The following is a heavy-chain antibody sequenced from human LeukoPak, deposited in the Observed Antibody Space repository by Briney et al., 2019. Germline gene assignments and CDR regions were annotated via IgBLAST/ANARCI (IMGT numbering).Heavy chain of an antibody. V-gene: IGHV4-38-2*02. J-gene: IGHJ5*02. CDR2: IYHSGST. CDR1: GYSISSGYY. CDR3: ASRGYGDYSGNWFDP. D-gene: IGHD4-17*01. Sequence: SETLSLTCTVSGYSISSGYYWGWIRQPPGKGLEWIGNIYHSGSTNYNPSLKSRVTISVDKSKNQFSLKLSSVTAADTAVYYCASRGYGDYSGNWFDPWGQGTLVTVSS.